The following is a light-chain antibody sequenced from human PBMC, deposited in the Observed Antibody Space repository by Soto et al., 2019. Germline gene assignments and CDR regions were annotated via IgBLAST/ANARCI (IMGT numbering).Light chain of an antibody. V-gene: IGKV1-5*03. J-gene: IGKJ1*01. CDR2: EAS. CDR1: QSISSW. Sequence: DIQMAQSPSTLAASLAYTFTFTCRASQSISSWLAWYQQKPGKAPKVLIYEASNLESGVPSRFSGSGSGTEFTLTISSLQPDDFATYYCQQYDTHWTFGQGTKVDIK. CDR3: QQYDTHWT.